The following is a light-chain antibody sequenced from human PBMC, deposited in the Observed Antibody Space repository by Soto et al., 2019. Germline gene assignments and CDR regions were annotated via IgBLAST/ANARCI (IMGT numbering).Light chain of an antibody. V-gene: IGLV1-40*01. CDR3: QSYDTSLSGVI. J-gene: IGLJ2*01. CDR2: ADN. Sequence: QAVVTQTPSVSGAPGQKITMSCTWSSSNIGAGYDVHWYQQLPGAAPRLLIYADNNRPSGVPDRFSASNSGTSASLAITGLQGEDEAVYYCQSYDTSLSGVIFGAGTKLTVL. CDR1: SSNIGAGYD.